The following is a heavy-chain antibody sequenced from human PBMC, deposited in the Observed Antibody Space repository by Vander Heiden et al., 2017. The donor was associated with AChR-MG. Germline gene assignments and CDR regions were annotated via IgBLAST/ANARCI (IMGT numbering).Heavy chain of an antibody. V-gene: IGHV3-23*01. J-gene: IGHJ4*02. Sequence: EVQLLESGGDLVQPGGSLRLSWVASGFTFNNYAMAWVRQAPGKGLEWVSSISGRGGNTYYADSVKGRFTISRDTSKSTLYLLLDSLRAEDTAVYYCARAYSDNDWGCGYWGQGTLVTVSS. CDR2: ISGRGGNT. CDR1: GFTFNNYA. D-gene: IGHD5-12*01. CDR3: ARAYSDNDWGCGY.